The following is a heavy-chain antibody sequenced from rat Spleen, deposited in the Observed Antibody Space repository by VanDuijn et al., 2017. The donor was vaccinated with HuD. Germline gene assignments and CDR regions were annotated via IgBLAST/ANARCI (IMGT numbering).Heavy chain of an antibody. Sequence: EVQLVESGGDLVQPGRSLKLSCAASGFTFSNYGMAWVRQAPTKGLEWVAIISYDGRSIYYRDSVKGRFTISRDNAKSTLHLQMDSLRSEDTATYFCVRQWDYWGQGVMVTVSS. CDR3: VRQWDY. CDR1: GFTFSNYG. J-gene: IGHJ2*01. CDR2: ISYDGRSI. V-gene: IGHV5-29*01.